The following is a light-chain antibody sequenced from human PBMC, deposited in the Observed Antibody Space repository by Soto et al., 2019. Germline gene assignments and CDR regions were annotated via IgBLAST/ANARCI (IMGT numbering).Light chain of an antibody. CDR1: QSVSSKY. Sequence: EIVLTQSPGTLSLSPGERATLSCRASQSVSSKYLVWYQQRPGQAPRLLIYGASSRAPGIPDRFSGSGSGTDFTLTISRLEPEDFAVYYCQQYGSSGWTFGQGTKVEMK. CDR3: QQYGSSGWT. J-gene: IGKJ1*01. CDR2: GAS. V-gene: IGKV3-20*01.